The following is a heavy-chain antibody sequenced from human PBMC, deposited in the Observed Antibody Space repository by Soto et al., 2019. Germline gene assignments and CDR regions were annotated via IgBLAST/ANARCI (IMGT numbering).Heavy chain of an antibody. Sequence: LSETLSLTCSVSGGSVSNKTYYWSWIRQPPGKRLEWIGYIYYSGTTNYNPSLKSRVTISVDLSKNQFSLRLSSVTTADTALYYCARTTAVPNTLRSRYFFDYWGQGTLVPVYS. J-gene: IGHJ4*02. CDR3: ARTTAVPNTLRSRYFFDY. V-gene: IGHV4-61*01. CDR2: IYYSGTT. CDR1: GGSVSNKTYY. D-gene: IGHD4-17*01.